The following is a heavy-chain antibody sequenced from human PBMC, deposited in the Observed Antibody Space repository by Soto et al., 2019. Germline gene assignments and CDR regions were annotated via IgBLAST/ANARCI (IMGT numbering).Heavy chain of an antibody. CDR2: IYYSGST. J-gene: IGHJ4*02. CDR3: ATPKEYYYDSSGYYYFDY. CDR1: GGSISSSSYY. D-gene: IGHD3-22*01. V-gene: IGHV4-39*01. Sequence: SETLSLTCTVSGGSISSSSYYWGWIRQPPGKGLEWIGSIYYSGSTYYNPSLKSRVTISVDTSKNQFSLKLSSVTAADTAVYYCATPKEYYYDSSGYYYFDYWGQGTLVTVSS.